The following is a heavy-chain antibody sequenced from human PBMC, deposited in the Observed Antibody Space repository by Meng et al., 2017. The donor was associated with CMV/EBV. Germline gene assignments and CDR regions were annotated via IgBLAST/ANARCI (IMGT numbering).Heavy chain of an antibody. D-gene: IGHD2-15*01. CDR1: GFTFDDYA. Sequence: GGSLRLSCAASGFTFDDYAMHWVRQAPGKGLEWVSGISWNSGSIGYADSVKGRFTISRDNSKNTLYLQMNSLRAEDTAVYYCARERRDISWFDPWGQGTLVTVSS. J-gene: IGHJ5*02. CDR2: ISWNSGSI. CDR3: ARERRDISWFDP. V-gene: IGHV3-9*01.